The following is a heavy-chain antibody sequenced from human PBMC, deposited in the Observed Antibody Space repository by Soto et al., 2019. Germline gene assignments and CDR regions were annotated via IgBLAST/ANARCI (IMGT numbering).Heavy chain of an antibody. CDR1: GFTFSSYG. D-gene: IGHD1-26*01. Sequence: QVQLVESGGGVVQPGRSLRLSCAASGFTFSSYGMHWVRQAPGKGLEWVAVIWYDGSNKYYADSVKGRFTISRDNSTNTLYLQMNSLRAEDTAVYYCARGGWELLWLRGMDVWGQGTTVTVSS. J-gene: IGHJ6*02. V-gene: IGHV3-33*01. CDR2: IWYDGSNK. CDR3: ARGGWELLWLRGMDV.